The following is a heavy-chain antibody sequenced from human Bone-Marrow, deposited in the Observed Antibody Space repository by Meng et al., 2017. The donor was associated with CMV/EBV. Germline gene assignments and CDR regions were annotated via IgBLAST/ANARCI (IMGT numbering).Heavy chain of an antibody. V-gene: IGHV4-34*01. CDR1: GGSFSGYY. Sequence: SETLSLTCAVYGGSFSGYYWSWIRQPPGKGLEWIGEINHSGSTNYNPSLKSRVTISVDTSKNQFSLKPSSVTAADTAVYYCARDWGWGNYDYWGGYYNAGWFDPWAQGTLVTVSS. J-gene: IGHJ5*02. CDR3: ARDWGWGNYDYWGGYYNAGWFDP. CDR2: INHSGST. D-gene: IGHD3-3*01.